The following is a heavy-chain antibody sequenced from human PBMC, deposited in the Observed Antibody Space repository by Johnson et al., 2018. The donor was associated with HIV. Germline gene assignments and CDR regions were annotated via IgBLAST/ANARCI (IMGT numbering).Heavy chain of an antibody. V-gene: IGHV3-66*01. CDR2: IYSGGST. J-gene: IGHJ3*02. CDR1: GFTFSDYY. Sequence: VQLVESGGGVVQPGRSLRLSCAASGFTFSDYYMGWIRQTPGKGLEWVSVIYSGGSTYYADSVKGRFTIPRDNSKNTLYLQMNSLKTEDTAVYYCTTEWWSYAFDIWGQGTMVTVSS. CDR3: TTEWWSYAFDI. D-gene: IGHD2-15*01.